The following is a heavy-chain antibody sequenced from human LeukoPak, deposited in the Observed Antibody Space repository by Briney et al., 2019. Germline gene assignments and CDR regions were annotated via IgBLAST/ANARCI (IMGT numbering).Heavy chain of an antibody. J-gene: IGHJ6*03. CDR1: GFTFSSYG. CDR2: IWYDGSNK. V-gene: IGHV3-30*19. Sequence: PGRSLRLSCAASGFTFSSYGMHWVRQAPGKGLEWVALIWYDGSNKYYADSVKGRFTISRDNSKNTLYLQMNSLRAEDTAVYYCARVDSGYDLDYYYYYMDVWGKGTTVTVSS. CDR3: ARVDSGYDLDYYYYYMDV. D-gene: IGHD5-12*01.